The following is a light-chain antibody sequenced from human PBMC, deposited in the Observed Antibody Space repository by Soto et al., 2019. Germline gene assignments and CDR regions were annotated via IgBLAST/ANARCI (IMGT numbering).Light chain of an antibody. J-gene: IGKJ1*01. V-gene: IGKV1-5*01. CDR2: YAS. CDR1: QNISSW. Sequence: DIQMTQSPSALSASVGDRVTITCRASQNISSWLAWYQQKPGKAPKSLIYYASSLESGVPSRLICSVSVIEFTLTISNLQHDDSATYYCQHYKAFPPRTFGQGTKLEIK. CDR3: QHYKAFPPRT.